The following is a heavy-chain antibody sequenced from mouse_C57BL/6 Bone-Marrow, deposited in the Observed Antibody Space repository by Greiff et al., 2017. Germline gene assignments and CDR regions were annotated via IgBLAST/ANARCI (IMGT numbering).Heavy chain of an antibody. J-gene: IGHJ4*01. Sequence: VQLQQSGAELARPGASVKLSCKASGYTFTSYGISWVKQRTGQGLEWIGEIYPRSGNTYYNEKFKGKATLTADKSSSTAYMELRSLTSEDFAVYFCARSGYYAMDYWGQGTSVTVSS. V-gene: IGHV1-81*01. D-gene: IGHD3-2*02. CDR2: IYPRSGNT. CDR3: ARSGYYAMDY. CDR1: GYTFTSYG.